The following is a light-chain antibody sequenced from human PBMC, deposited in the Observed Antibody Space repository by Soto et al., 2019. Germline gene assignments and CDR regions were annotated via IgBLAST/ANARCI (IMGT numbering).Light chain of an antibody. CDR1: QSLLHSNGYNY. J-gene: IGKJ1*01. CDR2: LGS. Sequence: IVMTQSPLFLPVTPGEPASISCRSSQSLLHSNGYNYLDWYLQKPGQSPQLLIYLGSNRASGVPDRFSGSGSGTDFTLKISRVEAEDVGVYYCMQALQTRTFGQGTKVEIK. V-gene: IGKV2-28*01. CDR3: MQALQTRT.